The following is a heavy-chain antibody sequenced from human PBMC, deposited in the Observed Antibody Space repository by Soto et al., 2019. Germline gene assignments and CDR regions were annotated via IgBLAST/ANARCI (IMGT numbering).Heavy chain of an antibody. V-gene: IGHV3-23*01. CDR2: ISGSDDST. J-gene: IGHJ4*02. Sequence: PGGSLRLSCAASGFTFSSYAMSWVRQAPGKGLEWVSVISGSDDSTYYADSVKGRFTISRDNSKNILYLEMNSLRVEDTAVYYCARDPGQDEAMDYWGQGTLVTVSS. CDR1: GFTFSSYA. CDR3: ARDPGQDEAMDY.